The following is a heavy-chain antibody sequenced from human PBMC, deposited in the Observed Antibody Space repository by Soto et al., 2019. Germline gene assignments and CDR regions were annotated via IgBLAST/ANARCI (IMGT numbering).Heavy chain of an antibody. CDR3: ARVYPSRNWFDP. V-gene: IGHV1-18*04. CDR2: ISAYNGNT. D-gene: IGHD6-13*01. J-gene: IGHJ5*02. CDR1: GYTFTSYG. Sequence: ASVKVSCKASGYTFTSYGISWVRQAPGQGLEWMGWISAYNGNTNYAQKLQGRVTMTTDPSTSTAYMELRSLRSDDTAVYYCARVYPSRNWFDPWGQGTLVTVSS.